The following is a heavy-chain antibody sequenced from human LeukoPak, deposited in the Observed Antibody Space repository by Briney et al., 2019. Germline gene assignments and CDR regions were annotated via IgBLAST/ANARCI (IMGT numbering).Heavy chain of an antibody. Sequence: PGGSLRLSCAASGFTFTTYTMHWVRQAPGKGLESVPAISGSGGTTYYANSVKGRFTISRDNSKNTLYLQMDSLRAEDLAVYFCARQEYGGYDYWGQGTLVTVSA. CDR2: ISGSGGTT. CDR1: GFTFTTYT. J-gene: IGHJ4*02. CDR3: ARQEYGGYDY. V-gene: IGHV3-64*01. D-gene: IGHD4-23*01.